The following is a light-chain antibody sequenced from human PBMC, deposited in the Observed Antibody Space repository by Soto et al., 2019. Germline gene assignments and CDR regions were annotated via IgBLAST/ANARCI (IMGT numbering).Light chain of an antibody. J-gene: IGKJ4*01. V-gene: IGKV1-27*01. CDR3: QKYNRAPLT. Sequence: DIQLTQSPSSLSASVGDRVTITCRASLPISNYLAWYQQKPGKIPNLLIYAASTVTAGVPSRFSSSGSATDFTPTISSLQAEDVAAYYCQKYNRAPLTFGGGTKVDIK. CDR1: LPISNY. CDR2: AAS.